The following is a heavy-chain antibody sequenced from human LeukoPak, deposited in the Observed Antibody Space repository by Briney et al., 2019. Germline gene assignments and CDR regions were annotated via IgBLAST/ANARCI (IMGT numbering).Heavy chain of an antibody. J-gene: IGHJ4*02. D-gene: IGHD1-14*01. CDR1: GFVFSSYD. CDR2: VSISSSTI. Sequence: PGESLRLSCAASGFVFSSYDMNWVRQPPPKGRERVSYVSISSSTIYYVDSLKGRFAIYRDSAKNSLYLQMNSLRAEDTAVYYCAGGVPTTLWGQGTLVTVSS. V-gene: IGHV3-48*03. CDR3: AGGVPTTL.